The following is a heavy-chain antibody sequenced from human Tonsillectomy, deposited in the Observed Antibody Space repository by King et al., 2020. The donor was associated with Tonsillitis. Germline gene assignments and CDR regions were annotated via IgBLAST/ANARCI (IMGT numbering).Heavy chain of an antibody. V-gene: IGHV3-33*01. CDR3: ASAPRGAYYYDSSGYPGTDY. Sequence: VQLVESGGGVVQPGRSLRLSCAASGFTFSSYGMHWVRQAPGKGLEWVAVIWYDGSNKYYADSVKGRFTISRDNCKNTLYLQMNSLRAEDTAVYYCASAPRGAYYYDSSGYPGTDYWGQGTLVTVSS. D-gene: IGHD3-22*01. CDR2: IWYDGSNK. CDR1: GFTFSSYG. J-gene: IGHJ4*02.